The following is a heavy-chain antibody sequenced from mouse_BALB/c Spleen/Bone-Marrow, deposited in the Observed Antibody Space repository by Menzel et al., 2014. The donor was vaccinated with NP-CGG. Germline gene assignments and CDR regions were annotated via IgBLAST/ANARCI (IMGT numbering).Heavy chain of an antibody. J-gene: IGHJ3*01. D-gene: IGHD2-4*01. CDR2: TYPGSGST. CDR1: GYTFTSYW. V-gene: IGHV1S22*01. CDR3: TRLGSTMIETDAY. Sequence: LQQSGSELVRPGASVKLSCKASGYTFTSYWMHWVKQRPGQGLEWIGNTYPGSGSTNYDEKFKSKATLTVDTSSSTAYMQLGSMTSEDSAVYYCTRLGSTMIETDAYWGQGTLVTVSA.